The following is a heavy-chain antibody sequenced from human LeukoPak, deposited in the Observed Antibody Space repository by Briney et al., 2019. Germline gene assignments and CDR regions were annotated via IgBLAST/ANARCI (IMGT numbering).Heavy chain of an antibody. J-gene: IGHJ4*02. Sequence: ASVKVSCKASGYTFTSYYMHWVRQAPGEGLEWTGIINPSGGSTSYAQKFQGRVTMTRDTSTSTVYMELSNLRSEDTAVYYCARDRYYDSSGYSNLDYWGQGTLVTVSS. CDR2: INPSGGST. D-gene: IGHD3-22*01. CDR1: GYTFTSYY. V-gene: IGHV1-46*01. CDR3: ARDRYYDSSGYSNLDY.